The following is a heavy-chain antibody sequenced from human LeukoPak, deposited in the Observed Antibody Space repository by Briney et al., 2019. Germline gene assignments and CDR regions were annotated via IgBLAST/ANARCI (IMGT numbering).Heavy chain of an antibody. J-gene: IGHJ6*03. D-gene: IGHD6-19*01. CDR3: ASSTGWYGYYMDV. Sequence: SETLSLTCTVSGGSISSYYWGWIRQPAGKGLEWIGRIYTSGSTNYNPSLKSRVTMSVDTSKNQFSLKLSSVTAADTAVYYCASSTGWYGYYMDVWGKGTTVTVSS. V-gene: IGHV4-4*07. CDR2: IYTSGST. CDR1: GGSISSYY.